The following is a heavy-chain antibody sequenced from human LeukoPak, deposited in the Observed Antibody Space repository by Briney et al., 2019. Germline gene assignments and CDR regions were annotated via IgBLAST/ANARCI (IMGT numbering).Heavy chain of an antibody. D-gene: IGHD6-19*01. CDR2: INPSGGST. CDR1: GYTFTSYY. J-gene: IGHJ4*02. Sequence: ASVKVSCKASGYTFTSYYMHWVRQAPGQGLEWMEIINPSGGSTSYAQKFQGRVTMTRDTSTSTVYMELSSLRSEDTAMFYCAREKYSSGWYRVFDYWGQGTLVTVSS. V-gene: IGHV1-46*01. CDR3: AREKYSSGWYRVFDY.